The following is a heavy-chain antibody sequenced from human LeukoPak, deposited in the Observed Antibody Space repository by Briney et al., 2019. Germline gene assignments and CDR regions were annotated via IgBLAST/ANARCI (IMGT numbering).Heavy chain of an antibody. V-gene: IGHV3-23*01. CDR1: GFTFSNYA. D-gene: IGHD2-2*01. Sequence: GGSLRLSCAASGFTFSNYAMNWVRQAPGKGLEWVSVIGGSGGDTYYADSVKGRFTISRDNSKNRLYLRMNSLRAEDTALYYCAKDLVVVPGLVNYFDSWGQGTLVTVSS. CDR2: IGGSGGDT. CDR3: AKDLVVVPGLVNYFDS. J-gene: IGHJ4*02.